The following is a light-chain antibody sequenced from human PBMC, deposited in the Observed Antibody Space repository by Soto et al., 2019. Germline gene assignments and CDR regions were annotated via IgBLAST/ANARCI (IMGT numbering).Light chain of an antibody. CDR2: ENN. CDR1: SGDVGGYNL. CDR3: SSHAGSNTYVV. V-gene: IGLV2-23*01. J-gene: IGLJ2*01. Sequence: QSALTQPASVSGSPGQSIAISCTGTSGDVGGYNLVSWYQQHPGKAPKFLIYENNKRPSGVSDRCSGSKSGNPASLTISGLQAEDEADYYCSSHAGSNTYVVFGGGTKLTVL.